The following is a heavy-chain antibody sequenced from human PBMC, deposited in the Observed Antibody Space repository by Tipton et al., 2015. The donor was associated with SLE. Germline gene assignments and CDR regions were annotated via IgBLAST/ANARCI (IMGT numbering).Heavy chain of an antibody. CDR1: GGSISSGASS. CDR3: ARDFKGIVADYFDY. J-gene: IGHJ4*02. Sequence: TLSLTCTVSGGSISSGASSWSWIRQPPGKGLEWIGYIYYSGSTNYNPSLKSRVTISVDTSKNQFSLKLSSVTAADTAVYYCARDFKGIVADYFDYWGQGTLVTVSS. V-gene: IGHV4-61*08. CDR2: IYYSGST. D-gene: IGHD1-26*01.